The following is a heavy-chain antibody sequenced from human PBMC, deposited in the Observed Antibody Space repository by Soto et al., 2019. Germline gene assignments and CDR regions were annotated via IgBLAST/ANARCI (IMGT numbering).Heavy chain of an antibody. Sequence: PSETLSLTCAVSGGSISSGGYSWSWIRQPPGKGLEWIGYIYHSGSTYYNPSLKSRVTISVDRSKNQFSLKLSSVTAADTAVYYCARRGSSGYYDWFDPWGQGTLVTVSS. D-gene: IGHD3-22*01. CDR2: IYHSGST. CDR1: GGSISSGGYS. J-gene: IGHJ5*02. CDR3: ARRGSSGYYDWFDP. V-gene: IGHV4-30-2*01.